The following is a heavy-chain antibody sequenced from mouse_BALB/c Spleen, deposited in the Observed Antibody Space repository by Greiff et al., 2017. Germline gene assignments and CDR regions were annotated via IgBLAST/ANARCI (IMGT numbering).Heavy chain of an antibody. CDR1: GFTFTDYY. CDR3: AREGDYDGFAY. Sequence: EVMLVESGGGLVQPGGSLRLSCATSGFTFTDYYMSWVRQPPGKALEWLGFIRNKANGYTTEYSASVKGRFTISRDNSQSILYLQMNTLRAEDSATYYCAREGDYDGFAYWGQGTLVTVSA. J-gene: IGHJ3*01. D-gene: IGHD2-4*01. V-gene: IGHV7-3*02. CDR2: IRNKANGYTT.